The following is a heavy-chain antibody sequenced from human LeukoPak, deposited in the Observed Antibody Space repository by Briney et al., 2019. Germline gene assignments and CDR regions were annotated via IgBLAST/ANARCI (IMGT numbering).Heavy chain of an antibody. V-gene: IGHV3-23*01. CDR2: IGSGGVDT. CDR1: GFIFGIYA. Sequence: GGSLRLSCGASGFIFGIYAMSWVRQAPGKGLEWVSGIGSGGVDTIYADSVKGRFTISRDNSKNTLSLRMGSLRANDTAIYFCARYLRDSGTSRVTLDHWGQGTLVIVSS. J-gene: IGHJ4*02. D-gene: IGHD2-2*01. CDR3: ARYLRDSGTSRVTLDH.